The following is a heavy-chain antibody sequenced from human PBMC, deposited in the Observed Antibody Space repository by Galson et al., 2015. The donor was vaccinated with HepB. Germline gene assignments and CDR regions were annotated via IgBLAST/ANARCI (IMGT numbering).Heavy chain of an antibody. D-gene: IGHD2-21*02. J-gene: IGHJ3*02. CDR3: ARPVCGGDCYPPYHGAFDI. CDR1: GYTFTSYY. Sequence: SVKVSCKASGYTFTSYYMHWVRQAPGQGLEWMGIINPSGGSTSYAQKFQGRVTMTRDTSTSTVYMELSSLRSEDTAVYYCARPVCGGDCYPPYHGAFDIWGQGTMVTVSS. CDR2: INPSGGST. V-gene: IGHV1-46*01.